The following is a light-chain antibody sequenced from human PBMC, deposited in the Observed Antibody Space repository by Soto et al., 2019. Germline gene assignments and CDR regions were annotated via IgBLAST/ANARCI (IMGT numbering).Light chain of an antibody. CDR3: QQCGSYPLT. CDR1: QGIGSH. CDR2: VAS. Sequence: IQLTQSPSFLSASVGDTVTITCRASQGIGSHLAWYQQKPGTVPNLLIYVASALQSGVPSRFSGSGSGTEFTLTINSLQPEDFATYYGQQCGSYPLTFGGGTDVEIK. J-gene: IGKJ4*01. V-gene: IGKV1-9*01.